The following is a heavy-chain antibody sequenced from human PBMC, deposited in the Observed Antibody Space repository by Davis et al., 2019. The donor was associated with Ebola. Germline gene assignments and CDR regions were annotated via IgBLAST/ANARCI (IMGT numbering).Heavy chain of an antibody. Sequence: GESLKISCAASGFTVSSNYMSWVRQAPGKGLEWVSVIYSGGSTYYADSVKGRFTISRDNSKNTLYLQMNSLRAEDTAVYYCARVGSSTSLDYWGQGTLVTVSS. J-gene: IGHJ4*02. D-gene: IGHD2-2*01. V-gene: IGHV3-66*01. CDR2: IYSGGST. CDR1: GFTVSSNY. CDR3: ARVGSSTSLDY.